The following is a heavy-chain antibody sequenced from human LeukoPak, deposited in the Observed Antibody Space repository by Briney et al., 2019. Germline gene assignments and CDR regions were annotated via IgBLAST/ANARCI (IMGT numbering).Heavy chain of an antibody. Sequence: SETLSLTCTVSGGSISRYYWIWIRQPPGKGLEWIGYSYYSGNTNYNPSLKSRVTISVDTSKNQFSPKLSSVTAADTAVYYCARGGENYYYYMDVWGKGTTVTVSS. V-gene: IGHV4-59*01. CDR3: ARGGENYYYYMDV. CDR2: SYYSGNT. J-gene: IGHJ6*03. CDR1: GGSISRYY.